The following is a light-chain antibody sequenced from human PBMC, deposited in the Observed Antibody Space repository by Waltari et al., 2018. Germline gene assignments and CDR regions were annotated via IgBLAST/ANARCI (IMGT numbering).Light chain of an antibody. CDR3: SSYADSNNLV. J-gene: IGLJ2*01. CDR2: EVS. CDR1: SSDIGGYNY. Sequence: QSALTQPPSASGSPGQSVTISCTGTSSDIGGYNYVSWYQQHPGKAPKLMIYEVSKRPSGVPARCAGSKAGNTASLTVSGLQAEDEADYYCSSYADSNNLVFGGGTKLTVL. V-gene: IGLV2-8*01.